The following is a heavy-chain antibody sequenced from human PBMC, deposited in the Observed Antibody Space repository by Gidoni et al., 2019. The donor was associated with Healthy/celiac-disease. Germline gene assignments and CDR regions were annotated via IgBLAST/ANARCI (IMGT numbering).Heavy chain of an antibody. CDR1: GFTFSSYS. CDR2: ISSSSSYI. J-gene: IGHJ5*02. D-gene: IGHD4-4*01. CDR3: ARAPMTTVTA. V-gene: IGHV3-21*01. Sequence: EVQLVESGGGLVKPGGSLRLSCAASGFTFSSYSMNWVRQAPGKGLQWVSSISSSSSYIYYADSLKGRFTISRDNAKNSLYLQMNSLRAEDTAVYYCARAPMTTVTAWGQGTLVTVSS.